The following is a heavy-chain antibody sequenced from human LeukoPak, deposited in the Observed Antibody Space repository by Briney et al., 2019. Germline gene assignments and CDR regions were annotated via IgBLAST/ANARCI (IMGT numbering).Heavy chain of an antibody. V-gene: IGHV3-30*04. D-gene: IGHD3-10*01. J-gene: IGHJ5*02. CDR1: GFTFSSYA. CDR3: AGGVQGVSSWFDP. Sequence: PGRSLRLSCAASGFTFSSYAFHWVRQAPGKGLEWVAAVSYDGVNKYYADSVKGRFTISRDNFNNNLQMNSLGIDDTAVYYCAGGVQGVSSWFDPWGQGTLVTVSS. CDR2: VSYDGVNK.